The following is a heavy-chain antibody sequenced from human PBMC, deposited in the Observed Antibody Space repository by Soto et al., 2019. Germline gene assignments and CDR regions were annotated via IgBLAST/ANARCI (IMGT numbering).Heavy chain of an antibody. D-gene: IGHD3-22*01. J-gene: IGHJ5*02. V-gene: IGHV2-5*01. Sequence: SGPTLVDPTQTLTLTCTFSGFSLSTSGVGVGWIRQPPGKALEWRALIYWNDDKRYSPSLKSRLTITKDTSKNQVVLTMTNMDPVDTATYYCAHRLPSDPGSPYDSSGYYQYNWFDPWGQGTLVTVSS. CDR3: AHRLPSDPGSPYDSSGYYQYNWFDP. CDR1: GFSLSTSGVG. CDR2: IYWNDDK.